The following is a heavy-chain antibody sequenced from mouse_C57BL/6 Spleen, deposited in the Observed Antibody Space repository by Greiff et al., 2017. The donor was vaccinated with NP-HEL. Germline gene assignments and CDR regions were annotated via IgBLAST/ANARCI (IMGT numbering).Heavy chain of an antibody. CDR3: ARRIYDGYYPFAY. CDR2: IYPSDSET. D-gene: IGHD2-3*01. J-gene: IGHJ3*01. Sequence: QVQLQQSGAELVRPGSSVKLSCKASGYTFTSYWMDWVKQRPGQGLEWIGNIYPSDSETHYNQKFKDKATLTVDKSSSTAYMQLSSLTSEDSAVYYCARRIYDGYYPFAYWGQGTLVTVSA. V-gene: IGHV1-61*01. CDR1: GYTFTSYW.